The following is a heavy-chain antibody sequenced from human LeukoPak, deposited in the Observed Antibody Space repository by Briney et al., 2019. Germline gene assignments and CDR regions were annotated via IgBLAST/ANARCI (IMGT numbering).Heavy chain of an antibody. CDR1: GFTFSSYW. CDR3: ARDPTAGAPTYNWFDP. J-gene: IGHJ5*02. Sequence: GSLRLSCAASGFTFSSYWMSWVRQAPGKGLEWVANIKQDGSEKYYVDSVKGRFTISRDNAKNSLYLQMNSLRAEDTAVYYCARDPTAGAPTYNWFDPWGQGTLVTVSS. V-gene: IGHV3-7*01. D-gene: IGHD3-10*01. CDR2: IKQDGSEK.